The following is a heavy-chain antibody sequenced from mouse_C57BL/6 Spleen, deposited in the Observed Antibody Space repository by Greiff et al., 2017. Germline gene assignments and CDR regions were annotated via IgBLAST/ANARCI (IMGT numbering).Heavy chain of an antibody. Sequence: QVQLKQSGPELVKPGASVKLSCKASGYTFTSYDINWVKQRPGQGLEWIGWIYPRDGSTKYNEKFKGKATLTVDTSSSTAYMELHSLTSEDSAVYFCARRIYYDYEGWFAYWGQGTLVTVSA. CDR3: ARRIYYDYEGWFAY. V-gene: IGHV1-85*01. CDR2: IYPRDGST. D-gene: IGHD2-4*01. J-gene: IGHJ3*01. CDR1: GYTFTSYD.